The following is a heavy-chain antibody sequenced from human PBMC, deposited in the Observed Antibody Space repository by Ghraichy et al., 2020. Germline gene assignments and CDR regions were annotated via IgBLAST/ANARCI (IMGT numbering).Heavy chain of an antibody. Sequence: ETLSLTCTVSGGSISSYYWSWIRQPPGKGLEWIGYIYYSGSTNYNPSLKSRVTISVDTSKNQFSLKLSSVTAADTAVYYCARARYNWNYVNAFDIWGQGTMVTVSS. CDR1: GGSISSYY. V-gene: IGHV4-59*01. J-gene: IGHJ3*02. CDR3: ARARYNWNYVNAFDI. CDR2: IYYSGST. D-gene: IGHD1-7*01.